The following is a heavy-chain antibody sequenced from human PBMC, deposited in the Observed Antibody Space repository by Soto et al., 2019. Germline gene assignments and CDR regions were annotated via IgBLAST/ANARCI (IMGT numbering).Heavy chain of an antibody. D-gene: IGHD1-1*01. CDR1: GYSFTNYG. V-gene: IGHV1-18*01. CDR2: ISGYNGNT. J-gene: IGHJ4*02. CDR3: ARANTWVTGRVGTH. Sequence: LEQSRIEMKEPGTSLKISCATSGYSFTNYGISWVRQAPGQGLEWMGWISGYNGNTKYAQSFHDRVVMTADKFTSTGYLEMRTLRSNDTAVYYCARANTWVTGRVGTHWGQGTKVTVSS.